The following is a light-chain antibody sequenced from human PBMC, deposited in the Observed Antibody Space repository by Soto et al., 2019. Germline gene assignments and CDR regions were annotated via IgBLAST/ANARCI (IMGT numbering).Light chain of an antibody. CDR1: QEISTY. J-gene: IGKJ2*01. CDR2: GAS. V-gene: IGKV1-8*01. CDR3: QQYYTFPYT. Sequence: AVRMTQSPSSVSASTGDRVTISCRASQEISTYLAWYQQKPGKAPKLLMYGASSLHSGVPSRFSGSGSGTDITLTIDCLQSDDFANYFCQQYYTFPYTFGQGTALEI.